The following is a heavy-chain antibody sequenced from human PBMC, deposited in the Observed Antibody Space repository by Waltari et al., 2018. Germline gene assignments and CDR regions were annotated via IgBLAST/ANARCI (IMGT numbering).Heavy chain of an antibody. Sequence: QVEESGGGVVQPGGSLRLSCVASGYTFTNYGMHWVRQAPGKGLEWLAVISSDGSNKYYEDSVKGRFTVSRDNSKNSVYLQMNSLRPEDTALYFCAKAGGIHNYPLDPWGLGTLVTVSS. CDR3: AKAGGIHNYPLDP. D-gene: IGHD1-26*01. J-gene: IGHJ5*02. V-gene: IGHV3-30*18. CDR2: ISSDGSNK. CDR1: GYTFTNYG.